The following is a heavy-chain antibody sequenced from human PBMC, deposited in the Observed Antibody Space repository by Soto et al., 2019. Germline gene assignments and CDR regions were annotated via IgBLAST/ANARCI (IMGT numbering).Heavy chain of an antibody. CDR1: GYSFTSYW. CDR3: ARHVLVTKDYYYYGMDV. D-gene: IGHD2-21*02. Sequence: PGQSLKISCKGSGYSFTSYWICWVRQMPGKGLEWMGIIYPGDSDTRYSPSFQGQVIISADKSISTAYLQWSSLTASDTAMYYCARHVLVTKDYYYYGMDVWGQGTTVTVSS. CDR2: IYPGDSDT. J-gene: IGHJ6*02. V-gene: IGHV5-51*01.